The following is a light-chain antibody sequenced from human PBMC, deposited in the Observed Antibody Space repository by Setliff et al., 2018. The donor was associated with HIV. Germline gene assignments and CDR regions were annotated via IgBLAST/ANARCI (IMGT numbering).Light chain of an antibody. CDR1: SSDVGSYDL. Sequence: QTASVSGSPGQSITISCTGTSSDVGSYDLVSWYQQHPGKAPKLMIYEGSKRPSGVSNRFSGSKSGNTASLTISGLQADDEADYYCCSYAGSSTKFGGGTKVTVL. V-gene: IGLV2-23*01. J-gene: IGLJ2*01. CDR2: EGS. CDR3: CSYAGSSTK.